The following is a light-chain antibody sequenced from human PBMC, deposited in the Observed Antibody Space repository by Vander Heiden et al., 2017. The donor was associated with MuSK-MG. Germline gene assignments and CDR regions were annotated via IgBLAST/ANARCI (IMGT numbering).Light chain of an antibody. CDR2: DAS. Sequence: EIVLTQSPATLSLSPGERATLSCRASQSVSSYLAWYQQKPGQAPRLLIYDASNRGTAITATLSGSGSGTEVTLTISSIVPEDFAVYYCHQRSNWPLTFGGGTKVEIK. V-gene: IGKV3-11*01. J-gene: IGKJ4*01. CDR1: QSVSSY. CDR3: HQRSNWPLT.